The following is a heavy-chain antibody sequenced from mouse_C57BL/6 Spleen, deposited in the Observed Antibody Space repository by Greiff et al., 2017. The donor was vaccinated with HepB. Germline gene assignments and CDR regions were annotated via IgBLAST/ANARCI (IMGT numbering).Heavy chain of an antibody. CDR1: GFSLTSYG. V-gene: IGHV2-5*01. CDR3: AKNSLITTVVATIDYYAMDY. CDR2: IWRGGST. D-gene: IGHD1-1*01. J-gene: IGHJ4*01. Sequence: QVHVKQSGPGLVQPSQSLSITCTVSGFSLTSYGVHWVRQSPGKGLEWLGVIWRGGSTDYNAAFMSRLSITKDNSKSQVFFKMNSLQADDTAIYYCAKNSLITTVVATIDYYAMDYWGQGTSVTVSS.